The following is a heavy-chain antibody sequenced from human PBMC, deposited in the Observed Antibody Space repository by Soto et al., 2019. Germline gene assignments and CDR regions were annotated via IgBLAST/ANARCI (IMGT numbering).Heavy chain of an antibody. CDR3: ARKGYGAYPLAY. V-gene: IGHV2-5*02. D-gene: IGHD4-17*01. J-gene: IGHJ4*02. CDR2: IYWDDYK. CDR1: GFSLSTSGVG. Sequence: QITLKESGPTLVKPTQTLTLTCTFSGFSLSTSGVGVGWIRQPPGKALEWLAVIYWDDYKHYSPSLKSRLTIHKDTSTTQVVLTMPAPEPVDTATYYWARKGYGAYPLAYWGQGTLLTVSS.